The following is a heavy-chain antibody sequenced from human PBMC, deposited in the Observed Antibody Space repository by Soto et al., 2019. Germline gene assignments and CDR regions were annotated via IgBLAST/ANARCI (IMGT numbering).Heavy chain of an antibody. CDR1: GFSLSTFGVT. CDR2: IYWDDDK. Sequence: QITLKESGPTLVKPTQTLTLTCTFSGFSLSTFGVTVAWIRQPPGKALEWLALIYWDDDKRYNASPENRLTITKNNTKNHVVLTMTTVDPGDTATYYCAHKMRWSLNWGQGTLVVVSP. J-gene: IGHJ4*02. D-gene: IGHD2-15*01. CDR3: AHKMRWSLN. V-gene: IGHV2-5*02.